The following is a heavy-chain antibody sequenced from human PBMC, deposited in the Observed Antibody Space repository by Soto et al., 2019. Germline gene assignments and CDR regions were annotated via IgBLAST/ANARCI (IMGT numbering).Heavy chain of an antibody. D-gene: IGHD1-26*01. CDR1: GFTFRSFG. CDR2: ISYDGTNK. CDR3: AKVLPATGIEGGGDAFDI. J-gene: IGHJ3*02. Sequence: SLRLSCAASGFTFRSFGMHWIRKAPGKGLEWVALISYDGTNKYYADSVRGRFTISRDNSKNTLYLEMNTLRVEDTAVYYCAKVLPATGIEGGGDAFDIWGQGTMVTVS. V-gene: IGHV3-30*18.